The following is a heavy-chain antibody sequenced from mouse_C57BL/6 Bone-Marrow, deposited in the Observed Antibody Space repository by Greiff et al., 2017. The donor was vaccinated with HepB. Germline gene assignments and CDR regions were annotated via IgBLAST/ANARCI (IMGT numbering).Heavy chain of an antibody. CDR3: ARGLITTGNWYFDV. D-gene: IGHD1-1*01. Sequence: EVMLVESEGGLVQPGRSMKLSCTASGFTFSDYYMAWVRQVPEKGLEWVANINYDGSSTYYLDSLKSRFIISRDNAKNILYLQMSSLKSEDTATYYCARGLITTGNWYFDVWGTGTTVTVSS. J-gene: IGHJ1*03. CDR2: INYDGSST. V-gene: IGHV5-16*01. CDR1: GFTFSDYY.